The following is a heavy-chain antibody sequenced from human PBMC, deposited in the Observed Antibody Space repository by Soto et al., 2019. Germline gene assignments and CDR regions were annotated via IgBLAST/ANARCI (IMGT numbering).Heavy chain of an antibody. J-gene: IGHJ5*02. CDR1: TFSMYS. D-gene: IGHD1-26*01. CDR2: ISSGSAYI. V-gene: IGHV3-21*06. Sequence: EVQVVESGGGLVKPGGSLRLSCTFTFSMYSMNWVRQAPGKGLEWVASISSGSAYIKYAESVKGRFTISRDNAKNSLXXXXXXXXXXXTAIYHCARDQGGSYDSWFDPWGQGTLVTVSS. CDR3: ARDQGGSYDSWFDP.